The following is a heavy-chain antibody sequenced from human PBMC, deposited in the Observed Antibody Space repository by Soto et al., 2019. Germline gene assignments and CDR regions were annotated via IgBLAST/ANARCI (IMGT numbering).Heavy chain of an antibody. J-gene: IGHJ5*02. CDR3: ARTYHDILTGRNWFDP. V-gene: IGHV4-31*03. Sequence: SETLSLTCTVSGGSISSGGYYWSWIRQHPGKGLEWIGYIYYSGSTYYNPSLKSRVTISVDTSKNQFSLKLSSVTAADTAVYYCARTYHDILTGRNWFDPWGQGTLVTVSS. CDR1: GGSISSGGYY. CDR2: IYYSGST. D-gene: IGHD3-9*01.